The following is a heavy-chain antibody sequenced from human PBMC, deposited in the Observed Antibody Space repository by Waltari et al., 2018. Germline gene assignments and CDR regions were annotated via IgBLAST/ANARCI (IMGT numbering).Heavy chain of an antibody. V-gene: IGHV1-3*01. J-gene: IGHJ6*02. CDR3: GRGYYDSSGYYYSDYYYGMDV. D-gene: IGHD3-22*01. CDR1: GYTFTSYA. CDR2: INAGNGNT. Sequence: QVQLVQSGAEVKKPGASVKVSCKASGYTFTSYAMHWVRQAPGQRLEWMGWINAGNGNTKYSQKFQGRVTITRDTSASTAYMELSSLRSEDTAVYYCGRGYYDSSGYYYSDYYYGMDVWGQGTTVTVSS.